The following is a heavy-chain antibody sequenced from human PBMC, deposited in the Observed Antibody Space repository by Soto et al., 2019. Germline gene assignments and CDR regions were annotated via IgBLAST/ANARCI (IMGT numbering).Heavy chain of an antibody. CDR3: AREKWSNFGFDS. Sequence: GGSLRLSCAASGFTFSIYGMHWVRQAPGKGLEWVSIIWSDGSNKDYADSVKGRFTISRDNSKNTLSLQMNSLRAEDTAVYYCAREKWSNFGFDSWGQGTLVTVSS. D-gene: IGHD2-15*01. J-gene: IGHJ4*02. CDR1: GFTFSIYG. CDR2: IWSDGSNK. V-gene: IGHV3-33*01.